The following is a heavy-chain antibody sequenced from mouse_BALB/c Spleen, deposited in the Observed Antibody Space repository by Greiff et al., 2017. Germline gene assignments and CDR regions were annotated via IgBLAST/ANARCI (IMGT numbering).Heavy chain of an antibody. D-gene: IGHD2-4*01. CDR3: ARGDMITSWFAY. V-gene: IGHV1-7*01. Sequence: QVQLQQSGAELAKPGASVKMSCKASGYTFTSYWMHWVKQRPGQGLEWIGYINPSTGYTEYNQKFKDKATLTADKSSSTAYMQLSSLTSEDSAVYYCARGDMITSWFAYWGQGTLVTVSA. J-gene: IGHJ3*01. CDR1: GYTFTSYW. CDR2: INPSTGYT.